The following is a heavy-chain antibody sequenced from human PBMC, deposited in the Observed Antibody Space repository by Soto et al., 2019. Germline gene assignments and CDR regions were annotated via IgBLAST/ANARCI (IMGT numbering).Heavy chain of an antibody. CDR1: GGSFSGYY. CDR2: INHSGST. V-gene: IGHV4-34*01. Sequence: ETLSHTCAVYGGSFSGYYWSWIRQPPGKGLEWIGEINHSGSTNYNPSLKSRVTISVDTSKNQFSLKLSSVTAADTAVYYCARAGEYSYGYSYYYGMDVWGQGTTVTVSS. CDR3: ARAGEYSYGYSYYYGMDV. D-gene: IGHD5-18*01. J-gene: IGHJ6*02.